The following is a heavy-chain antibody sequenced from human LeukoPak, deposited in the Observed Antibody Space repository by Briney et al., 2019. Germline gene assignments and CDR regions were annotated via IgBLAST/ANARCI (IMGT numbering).Heavy chain of an antibody. CDR3: VGWFGELARLDY. D-gene: IGHD3-10*01. J-gene: IGHJ4*02. CDR2: IRYDGSNK. CDR1: GFTFNSYG. Sequence: GGSLRLSCAASGFTFNSYGMHWLRQAPGKGLEWVAFIRYDGSNKYYADSVKGRFTISRDNSKNTLYLQMNSLRAEDTAVYYCVGWFGELARLDYWGQGTLVTVSS. V-gene: IGHV3-30*02.